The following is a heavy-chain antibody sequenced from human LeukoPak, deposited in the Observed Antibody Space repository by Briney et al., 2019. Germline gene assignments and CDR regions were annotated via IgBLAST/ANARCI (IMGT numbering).Heavy chain of an antibody. Sequence: GGSLTLSCAASGFTFSSYAMSWVRQAPGKGLEWVSAISGSGGSTYYADSVRGRFTISRDNSKNTLSLQMISLRAEATAIYYWAKDPSAVTTRLFGYWGQGHLVPVSA. CDR3: AKDPSAVTTRLFGY. V-gene: IGHV3-23*01. J-gene: IGHJ4*02. CDR1: GFTFSSYA. D-gene: IGHD4-17*01. CDR2: ISGSGGST.